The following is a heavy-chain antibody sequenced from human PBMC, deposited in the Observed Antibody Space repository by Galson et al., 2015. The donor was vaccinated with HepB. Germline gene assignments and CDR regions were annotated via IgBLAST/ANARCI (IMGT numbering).Heavy chain of an antibody. Sequence: SLRLSCAASGFTFSTYWMTWVRQAPGKGLEWVANIKQNGSEKYYVDSVKGRFTISRDNAKNSLFLHMNSLRAEDTAVYYCASQNSAMEYWGQGTLVTVSS. CDR3: ASQNSAMEY. D-gene: IGHD5-18*01. CDR2: IKQNGSEK. J-gene: IGHJ4*02. CDR1: GFTFSTYW. V-gene: IGHV3-7*03.